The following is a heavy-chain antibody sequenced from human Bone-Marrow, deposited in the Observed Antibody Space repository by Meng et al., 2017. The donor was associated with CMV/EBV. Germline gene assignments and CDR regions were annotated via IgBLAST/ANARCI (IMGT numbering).Heavy chain of an antibody. V-gene: IGHV6-1*01. J-gene: IGHJ4*02. CDR1: DSVSSNSAA. D-gene: IGHD3-22*01. CDR3: ARFNYYDSSGYYSK. Sequence: DSVSSNSAAWNWIRQSPSRGREWLGRTYYRSKWNNDYAVSVKSRISINPDTSKNQFSLQLNSVTPEDTAMYYCARFNYYDSSGYYSKWGQGTLVTVSS. CDR2: TYYRSKWNN.